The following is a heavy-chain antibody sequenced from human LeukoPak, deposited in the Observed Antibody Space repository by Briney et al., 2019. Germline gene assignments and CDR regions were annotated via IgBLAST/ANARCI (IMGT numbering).Heavy chain of an antibody. CDR3: VRSVAATFDP. J-gene: IGHJ5*02. CDR1: GFTFSNYW. V-gene: IGHV3-74*03. D-gene: IGHD6-19*01. Sequence: GGSLRLSCAASGFTFSNYWMHWVRQAPGKGLVWVSCINTDGTTTKYAGSVKGRFNISRDNARNTLFLQMNSLRAEDTAVYYCVRSVAATFDPWGQGTLVTVSS. CDR2: INTDGTTT.